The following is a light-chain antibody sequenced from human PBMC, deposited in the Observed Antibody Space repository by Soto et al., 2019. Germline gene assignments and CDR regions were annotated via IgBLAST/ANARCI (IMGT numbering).Light chain of an antibody. CDR2: LGS. V-gene: IGKV2-28*01. CDR3: MQALQTPLT. J-gene: IGKJ4*01. CDR1: PSLLHSNRYNY. Sequence: DFVMNQSPLSLPVTPGEPASISCNSSPSLLHSNRYNYLDWYLQKPGQSPQLLIYLGSHRASGVPDRFSGSGSGTDFTLIISRVEAEDVGVYYCMQALQTPLTFGGGTKVEIK.